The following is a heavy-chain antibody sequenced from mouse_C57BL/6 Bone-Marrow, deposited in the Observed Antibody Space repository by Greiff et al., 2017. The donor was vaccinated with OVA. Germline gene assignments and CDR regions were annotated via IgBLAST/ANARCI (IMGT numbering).Heavy chain of an antibody. CDR2: IHPNSGST. D-gene: IGHD2-10*02. J-gene: IGHJ4*01. V-gene: IGHV1-64*01. Sequence: VQLQQPGAELVKPEASVKLSCKASGYTFTSYWMHWVKQRPGQGLEWIGMIHPNSGSTNYNEKFKSKATLTVDKSSSTAYMQLSSLTSEDSAVYYCARQTYESYYYAMDYWGQGTSVTVSS. CDR1: GYTFTSYW. CDR3: ARQTYESYYYAMDY.